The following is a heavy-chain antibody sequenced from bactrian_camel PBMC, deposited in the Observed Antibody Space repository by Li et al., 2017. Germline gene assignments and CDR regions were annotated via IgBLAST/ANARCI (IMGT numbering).Heavy chain of an antibody. J-gene: IGHJ4*01. CDR2: IDSDGTT. Sequence: DVQLVESGGGSVQAGGSLRLSCAPGSTYSRPCMGWFRQAPEKEREAVAFIDSDGTTLYADFVKGRFTISKDNAKNTLYLQMNTLKPEDAAMYYRAAGTRWSCFGAWADEYRYAYWGQGTQVTVS. CDR3: AAGTRWSCFGAWADEYRYAY. D-gene: IGHD1*01. CDR1: GSTYSRPC. V-gene: IGHV3S59*01.